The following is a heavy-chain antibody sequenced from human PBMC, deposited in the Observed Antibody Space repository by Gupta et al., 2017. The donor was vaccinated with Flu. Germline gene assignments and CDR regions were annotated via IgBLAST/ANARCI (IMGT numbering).Heavy chain of an antibody. D-gene: IGHD3-3*01. CDR3: ARSTKFGVDPPDH. CDR1: ISMYY. J-gene: IGHJ4*02. Sequence: ISMYYGSWIRQTPGKGLEWLGHIDYLETTNYNPSLNSRVTRSVETSKNQFSMRRTSVGAADTAVYYWARSTKFGVDPPDHWGQGTLVTVSS. V-gene: IGHV4-59*12. CDR2: IDYLETT.